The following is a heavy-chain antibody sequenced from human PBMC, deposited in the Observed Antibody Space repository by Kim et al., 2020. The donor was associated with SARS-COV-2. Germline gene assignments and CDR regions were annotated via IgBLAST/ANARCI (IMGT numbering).Heavy chain of an antibody. CDR2: IIPIFGTA. D-gene: IGHD1-26*01. V-gene: IGHV1-69*13. CDR3: ANQGSYYENWFDP. CDR1: GGTFSSYA. J-gene: IGHJ5*02. Sequence: SVKVSCKASGGTFSSYAISWVRQAPGQGLEWMGGIIPIFGTANYAQKFQGRVTITADESTSTAYMELSSLRSEDTAVYYCANQGSYYENWFDPWGQGTLVTVSS.